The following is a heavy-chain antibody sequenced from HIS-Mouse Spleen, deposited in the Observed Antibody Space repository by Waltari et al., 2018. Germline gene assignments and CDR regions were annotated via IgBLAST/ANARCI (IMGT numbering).Heavy chain of an antibody. CDR3: AKDRGSQFDY. CDR2: ISYDGSNK. J-gene: IGHJ4*02. Sequence: QVQLVESGGGVVQPGRSLRLSWAAPGFTLRCYGMHWVRQAPGKGLEWVAVISYDGSNKYYADSVKGRFTISRDNSKNTLYLQMNSLRAEDTAVYYCAKDRGSQFDYWGQGTLVTVSS. V-gene: IGHV3-30*18. CDR1: GFTLRCYG. D-gene: IGHD1-26*01.